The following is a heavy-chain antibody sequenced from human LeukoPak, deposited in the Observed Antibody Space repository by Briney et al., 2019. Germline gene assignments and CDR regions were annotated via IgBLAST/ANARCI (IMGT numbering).Heavy chain of an antibody. Sequence: GGSLRLSCAASGFTFSSYAMSWVRQAPGKGLEWVSAISGSGGSTYYADSVKGRFTTSRDNSKNTLYLQMNSLRAEDTAVYYCAKADDFWSGYYGYYWGQGTLVTVSS. V-gene: IGHV3-23*01. CDR3: AKADDFWSGYYGYY. D-gene: IGHD3-3*01. CDR2: ISGSGGST. J-gene: IGHJ4*02. CDR1: GFTFSSYA.